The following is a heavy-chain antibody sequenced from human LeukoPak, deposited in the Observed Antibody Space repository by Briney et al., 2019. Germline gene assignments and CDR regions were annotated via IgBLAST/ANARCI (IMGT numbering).Heavy chain of an antibody. J-gene: IGHJ4*02. CDR1: GASISGRTSY. V-gene: IGHV4-39*02. CDR2: IYYTGST. CDR3: ARGGGSGRVFDY. Sequence: SETLSLTCIVSGASISGRTSYWGWTRQPPGKGLEWIAIIYYTGSTYDNPSLKTRVTISVDTSKTHFSLKPISVTAAATVVYSCARGGGSGRVFDYWGQGTLVTVSS. D-gene: IGHD3-16*01.